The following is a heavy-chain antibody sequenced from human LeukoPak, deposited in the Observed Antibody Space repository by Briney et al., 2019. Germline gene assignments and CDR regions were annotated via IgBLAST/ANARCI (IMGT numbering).Heavy chain of an antibody. D-gene: IGHD5-12*01. V-gene: IGHV1-8*03. J-gene: IGHJ4*02. CDR1: GYTFTSYD. CDR2: MNPNSGNT. CDR3: ARLGGYSGYDDY. Sequence: GASVKVSCKASGYTFTSYDINWVRQATGQELERMGWMNPNSGNTGYAQKFQGRVTITRNTSISTAYMELSSLRSEDTAVYYCARLGGYSGYDDYWGQGTLVTVSS.